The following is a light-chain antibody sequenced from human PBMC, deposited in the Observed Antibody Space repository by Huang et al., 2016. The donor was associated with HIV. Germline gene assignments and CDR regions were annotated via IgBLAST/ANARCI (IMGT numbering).Light chain of an antibody. J-gene: IGKJ5*01. CDR3: QQYNNWPPIT. CDR1: QRVSSN. V-gene: IGKV3-15*01. CDR2: VAS. Sequence: EIVMTRSPATLSVSPGERATLSCRASQRVSSNLAWYQQKPGQEPRLLIYVASTRATGIPARFSGSGSGTEFTLTISSLQSEDFAVYYCQQYNNWPPITFGQGTRLEIK.